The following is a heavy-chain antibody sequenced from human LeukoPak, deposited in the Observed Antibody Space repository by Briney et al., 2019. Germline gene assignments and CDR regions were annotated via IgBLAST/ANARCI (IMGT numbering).Heavy chain of an antibody. CDR1: GGSFSGYY. J-gene: IGHJ5*02. CDR2: INHGGST. V-gene: IGHV4-34*01. D-gene: IGHD1-14*01. Sequence: SETLSLTCAVYGGSFSGYYWSWIRQPPGKGLEWIGEINHGGSTNYNPSLKSRVTISVDTSKNQFSLKLSSVTAADTAVYYCARVSGGRRGWLDPWGQGTLVTVSS. CDR3: ARVSGGRRGWLDP.